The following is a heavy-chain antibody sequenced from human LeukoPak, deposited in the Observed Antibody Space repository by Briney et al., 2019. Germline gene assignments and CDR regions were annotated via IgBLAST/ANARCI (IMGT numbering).Heavy chain of an antibody. CDR2: VSGSAFRT. CDR3: AKDTGSGYDYFSYYFDD. D-gene: IGHD5-12*01. Sequence: GGSLRLSCAASGFTFGSYGMSWVRQAPGKGLEWVSAVSGSAFRTYYADSVKGRFTISRDNSKDTLYLQMNSLRVEDTAVYYCAKDTGSGYDYFSYYFDDWGQGTLV. CDR1: GFTFGSYG. J-gene: IGHJ4*02. V-gene: IGHV3-23*01.